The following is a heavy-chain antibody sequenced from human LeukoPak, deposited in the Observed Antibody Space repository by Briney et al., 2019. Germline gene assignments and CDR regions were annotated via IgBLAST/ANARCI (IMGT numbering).Heavy chain of an antibody. V-gene: IGHV3-7*05. CDR3: ARDVGLAAGGMMDALDI. Sequence: GGSLRLSCAASGFTFRSYWMNWVRQAPGKGLEWVANIKQDGSEKNYVDSVKGRFTISRDNAKSSMYLQMNSLRAEDTAVYYCARDVGLAAGGMMDALDIWGQGTMVTVSS. CDR2: IKQDGSEK. CDR1: GFTFRSYW. D-gene: IGHD6-13*01. J-gene: IGHJ3*02.